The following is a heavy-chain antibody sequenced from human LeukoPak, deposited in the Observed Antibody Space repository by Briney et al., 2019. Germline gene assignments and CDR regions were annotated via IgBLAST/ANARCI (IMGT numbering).Heavy chain of an antibody. Sequence: GGSLRLSCAASGFTFSGYEMNWGRQAPGKGLEWVSYISSSGSTLYYAHSVKGRFTISRDNAKTSLSLQMNSLRAEDTAFYFCARLRGGALDYWGQGALVTVSS. D-gene: IGHD3-16*01. CDR2: ISSSGSTL. J-gene: IGHJ4*02. CDR1: GFTFSGYE. V-gene: IGHV3-48*03. CDR3: ARLRGGALDY.